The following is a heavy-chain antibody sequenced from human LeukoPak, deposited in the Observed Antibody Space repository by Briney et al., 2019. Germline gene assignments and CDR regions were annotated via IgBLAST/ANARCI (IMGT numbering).Heavy chain of an antibody. V-gene: IGHV3-30*18. CDR2: IASDGSDK. D-gene: IGHD3-10*01. CDR3: AKGVRGVIAYYLDY. J-gene: IGHJ4*02. CDR1: GFTFSSYV. Sequence: GGSLRLSCAASGFTFSSYVMHWVRQAPGKGLEWVAVIASDGSDKYYADFGKGRFTISRDNSKNQLYLQMNSLRDEDTAVYFCAKGVRGVIAYYLDYWGQGTLVTVSS.